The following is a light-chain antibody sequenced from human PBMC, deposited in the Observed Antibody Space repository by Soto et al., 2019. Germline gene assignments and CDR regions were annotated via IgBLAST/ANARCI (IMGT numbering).Light chain of an antibody. CDR3: QEFHSSSRT. CDR1: RNIESW. Sequence: DIRMTQSPSTLSASLGDRVTISCRASRNIESWLAWYQQRPGGIPQLLIYSASNLQSGVPSRFGGSGSGTDFTLTINGLQPDDFATYYCQEFHSSSRTFGQGTRVDMK. CDR2: SAS. J-gene: IGKJ1*01. V-gene: IGKV1-5*03.